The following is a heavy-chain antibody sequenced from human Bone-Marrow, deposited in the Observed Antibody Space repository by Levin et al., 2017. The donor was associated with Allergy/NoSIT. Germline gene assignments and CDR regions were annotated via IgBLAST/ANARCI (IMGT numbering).Heavy chain of an antibody. CDR2: ISSGGSTI. CDR1: GFTFSNYE. CDR3: AREGRGGSFDN. J-gene: IGHJ4*02. V-gene: IGHV3-48*03. D-gene: IGHD3-10*01. Sequence: GESLKISCSGSGFTFSNYEMNWVRQAPGKGLEWVSYISSGGSTIYYGDSVKGRFTISRDSAKNSLYLQMDSLRAEDTAVYYCAREGRGGSFDNWGQGTLVTVSS.